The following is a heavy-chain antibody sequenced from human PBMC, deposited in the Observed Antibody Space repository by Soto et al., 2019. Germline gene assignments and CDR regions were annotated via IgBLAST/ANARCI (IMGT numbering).Heavy chain of an antibody. Sequence: QVQLVESGGGVVQPGRSLRLSCAASGFTFSSYGMHWVRQAPGKGLEWVAVISYDGSNKYYADSVKGRFTISRDNSKNTLYLQMNILRAEDTAVYYCARESGSYFAYWGQGTLVTVS. V-gene: IGHV3-30*03. D-gene: IGHD1-26*01. CDR3: ARESGSYFAY. J-gene: IGHJ4*02. CDR2: ISYDGSNK. CDR1: GFTFSSYG.